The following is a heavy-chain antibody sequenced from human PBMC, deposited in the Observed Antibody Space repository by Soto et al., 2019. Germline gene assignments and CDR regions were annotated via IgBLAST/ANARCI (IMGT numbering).Heavy chain of an antibody. CDR2: IGAYNYNT. CDR1: GYTFTSYG. V-gene: IGHV1-18*01. J-gene: IGHJ5*02. Sequence: ASVKVSCKASGYTFTSYGLSWVRQAPGQGLEWMGRIGAYNYNTNYAQKLQGRVTMTTDTSTSTAYMELRSLRSDDTAVYYCARVVGALGHWFDPWGQGTLVTVS. D-gene: IGHD1-26*01. CDR3: ARVVGALGHWFDP.